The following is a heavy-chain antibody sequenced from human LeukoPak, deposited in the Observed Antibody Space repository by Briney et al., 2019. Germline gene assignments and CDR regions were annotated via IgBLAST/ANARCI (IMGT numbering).Heavy chain of an antibody. J-gene: IGHJ5*02. D-gene: IGHD6-19*01. CDR2: ISSNGGST. CDR1: GFAFSSYA. V-gene: IGHV3-64D*06. CDR3: VKGSGHQYNWFDP. Sequence: GGSLRLSCSASGFAFSSYAMHWVCQAPGKGLEYVSAISSNGGSTYYADSVKGRFTISRDNSKNTLYLQMSSLRAEDTAVYYCVKGSGHQYNWFDPWGQGTLVTVSS.